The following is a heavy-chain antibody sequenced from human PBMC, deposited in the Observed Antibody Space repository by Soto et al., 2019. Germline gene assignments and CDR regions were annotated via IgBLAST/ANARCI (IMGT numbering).Heavy chain of an antibody. Sequence: QVQLQESGPGLVKPSQTLSLTCTVSGGSISSGGYYWSWIRQHPGKGLEWIGYIYYSGSTYYNPSLKSRVTISVDTSKHQFSLKLSSVTAADTAVYYCARGKASSGWINWFDPWGQGTLVTVSS. CDR2: IYYSGST. D-gene: IGHD6-19*01. J-gene: IGHJ5*02. CDR3: ARGKASSGWINWFDP. V-gene: IGHV4-31*03. CDR1: GGSISSGGYY.